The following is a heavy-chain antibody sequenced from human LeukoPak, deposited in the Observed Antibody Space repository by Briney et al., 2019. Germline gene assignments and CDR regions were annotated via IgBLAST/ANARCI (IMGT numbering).Heavy chain of an antibody. CDR1: GYTFTSYG. V-gene: IGHV1-18*01. CDR2: ISAYNGNT. Sequence: ASVKVSCKASGYTFTSYGISWVRQAPGQGLEWMGWISAYNGNTNYAQKLQGRVTMTTDTSTSTAYMELRSLRSVDTAVYYCARDCPRIDISLEWDYWGQGTLVTVSS. D-gene: IGHD3-3*01. CDR3: ARDCPRIDISLEWDY. J-gene: IGHJ4*02.